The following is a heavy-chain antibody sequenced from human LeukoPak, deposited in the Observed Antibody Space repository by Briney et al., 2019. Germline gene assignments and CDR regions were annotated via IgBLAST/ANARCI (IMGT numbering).Heavy chain of an antibody. CDR2: ISYSGNT. CDR3: ARLGPTYYDKADY. Sequence: SETLSLTCTVSGGSIRSSYYYWGWIRQPPGKGLEWIGSISYSGNTYYNPSLQSRVTISVDTSKNQFSLKLNSVTAADMAVYYCARLGPTYYDKADYWGQGNLVTVSS. V-gene: IGHV4-39*01. D-gene: IGHD3-22*01. CDR1: GGSIRSSYYY. J-gene: IGHJ4*02.